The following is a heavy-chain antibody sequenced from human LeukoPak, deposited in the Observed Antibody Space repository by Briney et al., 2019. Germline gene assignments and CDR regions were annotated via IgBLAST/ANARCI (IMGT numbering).Heavy chain of an antibody. J-gene: IGHJ4*02. V-gene: IGHV1-18*01. D-gene: IGHD6-19*01. CDR3: ARLGCSSGWYEFDY. Sequence: ASVKVPCKASGYTFSSYGISWVRQAPGQGLEWMGWISGHNGNTNYVQKLQGRVTMTTGTSTSTAYMELRSLRSDDTAVYYCARLGCSSGWYEFDYWGQGTLVTVSS. CDR1: GYTFSSYG. CDR2: ISGHNGNT.